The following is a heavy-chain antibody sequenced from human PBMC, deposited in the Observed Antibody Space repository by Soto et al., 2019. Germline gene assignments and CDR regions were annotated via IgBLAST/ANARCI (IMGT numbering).Heavy chain of an antibody. Sequence: GSLRLSVGASGFILDDYSMVWVRQAPGKGLEWVSLVSWNGDSTYYVDSVKGRFTISGESSTKSLYSHMNNLRTEDSAVYYCAKDVGRGKLLGFDHWGQGTPVTVSS. CDR1: GFILDDYS. CDR3: AKDVGRGKLLGFDH. CDR2: VSWNGDST. V-gene: IGHV3-43*01. J-gene: IGHJ4*02. D-gene: IGHD1-26*01.